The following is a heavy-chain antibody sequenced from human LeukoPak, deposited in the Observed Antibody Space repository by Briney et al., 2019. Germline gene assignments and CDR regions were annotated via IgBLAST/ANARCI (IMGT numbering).Heavy chain of an antibody. J-gene: IGHJ2*01. CDR3: ATLRDLWYFDL. CDR2: MIPIFGTA. V-gene: IGHV1-69*05. Sequence: SVKVSCKASGGTFSSYAISWVRQAPGQGLEWMGRMIPIFGTANYAQKFQGRVTITTDESTSTAYMELSSLRSEDTAVYYCATLRDLWYFDLWGRGTLVTVSS. CDR1: GGTFSSYA.